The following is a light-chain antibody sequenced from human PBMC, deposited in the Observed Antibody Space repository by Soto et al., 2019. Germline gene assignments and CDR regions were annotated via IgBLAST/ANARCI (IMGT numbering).Light chain of an antibody. CDR2: LNSDGSH. CDR3: QTWGPGFYV. J-gene: IGLJ1*01. CDR1: SGHSSYA. V-gene: IGLV4-69*01. Sequence: QLVLTQSPSASASLGASVKLTCTLSSGHSSYAIAWHQQQPEKGPRYLMNLNSDGSHTKGDGIPDRFSGSSSGAERYITISSLQSEDEADYYCQTWGPGFYVFGTGTKVTVL.